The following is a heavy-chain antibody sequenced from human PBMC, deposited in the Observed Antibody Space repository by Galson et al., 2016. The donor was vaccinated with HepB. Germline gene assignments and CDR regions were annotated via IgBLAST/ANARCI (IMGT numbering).Heavy chain of an antibody. CDR3: AKDHGYCRGGNRHSARLV. J-gene: IGHJ4*02. D-gene: IGHD2-15*01. Sequence: SLRLSCAASGFTFSNYHMNWVRQPQRKGLEWVAFVTSGGGTTYYTDSVRGRVTVSRDNSKGKLYLEMDNLRAEDTATYYCAKDHGYCRGGNRHSARLVWGLGTLVTVSS. V-gene: IGHV3-23*01. CDR1: GFTFSNYH. CDR2: VTSGGGTT.